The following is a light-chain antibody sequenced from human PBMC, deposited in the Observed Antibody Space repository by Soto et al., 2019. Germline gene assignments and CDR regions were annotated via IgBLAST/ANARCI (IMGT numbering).Light chain of an antibody. J-gene: IGKJ5*01. CDR1: QSVSSY. CDR3: QQRSNWPIT. Sequence: EIVLTQSPATLSLSPGEIANLSCSASQSVSSYLAWYQQKPGQAPRLLIYDASNRATGIPARFSGSGSGTDFTLTISSLEPEDFAVYYCQQRSNWPITFGQGTRLEIK. V-gene: IGKV3-11*01. CDR2: DAS.